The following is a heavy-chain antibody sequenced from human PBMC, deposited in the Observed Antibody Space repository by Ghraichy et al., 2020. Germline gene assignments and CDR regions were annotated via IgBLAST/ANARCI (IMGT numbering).Heavy chain of an antibody. J-gene: IGHJ4*02. D-gene: IGHD2-8*01. CDR1: GFSLSTSGVG. CDR3: SHRRVGLTVFDY. CDR2: IYWDNDK. V-gene: IGHV2-5*02. Sequence: SGPTLVKPTQTLTLTCTVSGFSLSTSGVGVGWIRQPPGKALEWLALIYWDNDKRYSPSLKSRLTITKDTSKNQVVLTMTNMDPVDTATYYCSHRRVGLTVFDYWGQGTLVTVSS.